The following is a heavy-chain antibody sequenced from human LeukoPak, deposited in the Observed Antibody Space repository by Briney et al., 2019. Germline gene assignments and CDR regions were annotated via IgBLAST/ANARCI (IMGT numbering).Heavy chain of an antibody. CDR3: ARETLGGRGYYYYGMDV. D-gene: IGHD4-23*01. J-gene: IGHJ6*02. V-gene: IGHV1-69*13. CDR1: GGTFSSYA. Sequence: SVKVSCKASGGTFSSYAINWVRQAPGQGLEWMGGIIPISGTANYAQRFQGRVTITADESTSTAYMELSSLRSEDTAVYYCARETLGGRGYYYYGMDVWGQGTTVTVSS. CDR2: IIPISGTA.